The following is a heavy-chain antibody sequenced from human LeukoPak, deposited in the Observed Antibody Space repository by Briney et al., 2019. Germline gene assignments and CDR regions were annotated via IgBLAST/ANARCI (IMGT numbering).Heavy chain of an antibody. D-gene: IGHD3-10*01. CDR1: GGPLNDYS. CDR2: LNHRGRT. Sequence: SETLSLTCFVSGGPLNDYSWSWFRQSPGKGLEWIGELNHRGRTDYNPSLTSRVTISIDTSKNHFALTLTSLTAADTAVYYCARRGLLGSGTLAFGYWGQGTLVTVSS. V-gene: IGHV4-34*01. CDR3: ARRGLLGSGTLAFGY. J-gene: IGHJ4*02.